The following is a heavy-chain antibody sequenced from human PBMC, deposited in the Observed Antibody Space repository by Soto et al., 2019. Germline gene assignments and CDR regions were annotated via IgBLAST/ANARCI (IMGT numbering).Heavy chain of an antibody. CDR2: IKTDGSFS. CDR1: GFTFSSYY. CDR3: ARGFYGDPPALDY. V-gene: IGHV3-74*01. J-gene: IGHJ4*02. D-gene: IGHD4-17*01. Sequence: EVQLVESGGGFVQPGGSLRLSCAASGFTFSSYYMHLVRQAPGKGLVWISRIKTDGSFSSYADSVKGRFHISRDNARNTVFLQMNRLSDDDTAVYYCARGFYGDPPALDYWGQGTLVSVSS.